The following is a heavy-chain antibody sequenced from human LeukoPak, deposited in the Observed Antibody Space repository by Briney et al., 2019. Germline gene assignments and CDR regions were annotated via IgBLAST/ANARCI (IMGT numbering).Heavy chain of an antibody. CDR1: GFTFSSYE. V-gene: IGHV3-48*03. CDR2: ISSSGSNI. J-gene: IGHJ3*02. Sequence: PGGALRLSCAASGFTFSSYEMSWVRQAPGKGLEGVSYISSSGSNIYYADSVKGRFTISRDNSKNTLYLQMNSLRAEDTALYYCAKDSSLFILVKLAFDIWGQGTMVTVSS. D-gene: IGHD3-9*01. CDR3: AKDSSLFILVKLAFDI.